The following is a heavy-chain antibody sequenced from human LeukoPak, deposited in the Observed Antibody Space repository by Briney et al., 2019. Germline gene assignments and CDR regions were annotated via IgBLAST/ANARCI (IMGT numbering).Heavy chain of an antibody. CDR3: ARHGEVPVPSMVRGTVGYYYGMDV. CDR2: IYPGDSDT. D-gene: IGHD3-10*01. CDR1: GYSFTGYW. Sequence: GESLKISCKGSGYSFTGYWIGWVRQMPGKGLEWMGIIYPGDSDTRYSPSFQGQVTISADKSISTAYLQWSSLKASDTAMYYCARHGEVPVPSMVRGTVGYYYGMDVWGQGTTVTVSS. V-gene: IGHV5-51*01. J-gene: IGHJ6*02.